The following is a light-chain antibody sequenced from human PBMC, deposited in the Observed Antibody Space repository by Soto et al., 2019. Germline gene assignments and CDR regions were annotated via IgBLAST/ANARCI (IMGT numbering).Light chain of an antibody. CDR1: QSISSW. CDR3: QDYSSTSGLT. V-gene: IGKV1-5*03. CDR2: QAS. Sequence: DIQVTQSPSTLSASVGDSVTITCRASQSISSWLAWYQQKPGKAPKLLIYQASILKSGVPSRFSGSGSGTDFTLTISSLQPDDFATYYCQDYSSTSGLTFGGGAKVEIK. J-gene: IGKJ4*01.